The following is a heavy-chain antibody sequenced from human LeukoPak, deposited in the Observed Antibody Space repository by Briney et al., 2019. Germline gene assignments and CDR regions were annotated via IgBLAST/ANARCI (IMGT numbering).Heavy chain of an antibody. CDR3: ARYGYCGGDRCFYDY. D-gene: IGHD2-21*02. Sequence: SETLSVTCTVSRGSISGYYWSWIRQPPGKRLEWIAYIHYSGSTTYNPSLKSRVTISLDTSKNQFSLKLNSVTAADTAVYYCARYGYCGGDRCFYDYWGQGTLVTVSS. CDR2: IHYSGST. J-gene: IGHJ4*02. V-gene: IGHV4-59*01. CDR1: RGSISGYY.